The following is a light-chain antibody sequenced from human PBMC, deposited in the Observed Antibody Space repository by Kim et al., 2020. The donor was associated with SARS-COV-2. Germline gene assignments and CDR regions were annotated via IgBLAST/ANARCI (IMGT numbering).Light chain of an antibody. J-gene: IGKJ3*01. CDR1: QSVSNNY. V-gene: IGKV3-20*01. CDR3: QQLGGSPPFT. Sequence: DIVLTQSPGTLSLSPGERATLSCRASQSVSNNYLAWYQQKPGQPPRLLIYRASSRATGIPDRFSGSGSGTDFALTISRLEPEDFAVYYCQQLGGSPPFTFGPGTKVDIK. CDR2: RAS.